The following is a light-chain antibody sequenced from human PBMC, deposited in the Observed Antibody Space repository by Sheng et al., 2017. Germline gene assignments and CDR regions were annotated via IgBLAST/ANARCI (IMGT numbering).Light chain of an antibody. J-gene: IGKJ5*01. CDR2: ATS. CDR3: QHFGTSRLIT. V-gene: IGKV3-20*01. Sequence: PGERGTLSCRASQSVVSSYLAWYQQKPGQSPRLLIYATSKRATGIPDRFSGSGSGTDFTLTISRLEPEDFAVYYCQHFGTSRLITFGQGTRLEIK. CDR1: QSVVSSY.